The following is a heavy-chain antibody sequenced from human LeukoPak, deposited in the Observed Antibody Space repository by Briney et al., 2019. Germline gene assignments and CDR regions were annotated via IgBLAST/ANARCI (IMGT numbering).Heavy chain of an antibody. V-gene: IGHV4-31*03. Sequence: SETLSLTCTVSGGSISSGGYYWSWIRQHPGKGLEWIGYIYYSGSTYYNPSLKSRVTTSVDTSKNQFSLKLSSVTAADTAVYYCARSVAAAHGIWFDPWGQGTLVTVSS. CDR1: GGSISSGGYY. J-gene: IGHJ5*02. D-gene: IGHD6-13*01. CDR2: IYYSGST. CDR3: ARSVAAAHGIWFDP.